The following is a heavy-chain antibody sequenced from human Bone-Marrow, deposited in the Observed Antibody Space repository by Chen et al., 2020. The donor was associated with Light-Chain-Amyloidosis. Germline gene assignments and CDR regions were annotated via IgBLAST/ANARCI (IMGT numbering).Heavy chain of an antibody. Sequence: EVQLVESGGGLVQPGGSLKLSCAASGFTFSSHWMSWVRQALGKGLEWVANIKEDGSQKYYVDSVKGQFTISRDNAKNSLYLQMNSLRAEDTAVYYCARDHSSGWYPYQDYWGQGTLVSVSS. V-gene: IGHV3-7*03. CDR1: GFTFSSHW. CDR3: ARDHSSGWYPYQDY. D-gene: IGHD6-13*01. CDR2: IKEDGSQK. J-gene: IGHJ4*02.